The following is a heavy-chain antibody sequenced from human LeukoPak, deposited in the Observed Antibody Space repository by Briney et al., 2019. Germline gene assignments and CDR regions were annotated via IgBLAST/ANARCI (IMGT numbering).Heavy chain of an antibody. CDR1: GFTFSSYG. V-gene: IGHV3-30*02. CDR2: IRYDGSNK. Sequence: GGSLRLSCAASGFTFSSYGMHWVRQAPGKGLEWVAFIRYDGSNKYYADSVKGRFTISRDNSKNTLYLQMNSLIAEDTAVYYCAKYCSSTSCYNYANWFDPWGQGTLVTVSS. CDR3: AKYCSSTSCYNYANWFDP. D-gene: IGHD2-2*02. J-gene: IGHJ5*02.